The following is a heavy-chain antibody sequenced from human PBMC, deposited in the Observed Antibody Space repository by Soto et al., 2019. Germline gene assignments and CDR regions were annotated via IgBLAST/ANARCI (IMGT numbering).Heavy chain of an antibody. D-gene: IGHD3-9*01. CDR2: ISVSGVST. CDR3: AKVDILTGHYPL. J-gene: IGHJ4*02. CDR1: GFTFSSYA. V-gene: IGHV3-23*01. Sequence: PGGSLRLSCAASGFTFSSYAMSWVRQAPGKGLEWVSGISVSGVSTHYADSVKGRFTISRDNSKNTLYLQMNSLRDEDTAVYHCAKVDILTGHYPLWGQGTRVTVSS.